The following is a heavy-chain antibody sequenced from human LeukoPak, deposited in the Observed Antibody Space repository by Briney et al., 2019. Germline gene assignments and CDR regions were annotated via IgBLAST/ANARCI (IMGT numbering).Heavy chain of an antibody. CDR3: AKSSTRGLAYCGGDCHDFNY. J-gene: IGHJ4*02. V-gene: IGHV3-23*01. Sequence: GGSLRLSCAASGFTFSDYYMSWIRQAPGKGLEWVSAISGSGGSTYYADSVKGRFTISRDNSKNTLYLQMNSLRAEDTAVYYCAKSSTRGLAYCGGDCHDFNYWGQGTLVTVSS. CDR1: GFTFSDYY. D-gene: IGHD2-21*02. CDR2: ISGSGGST.